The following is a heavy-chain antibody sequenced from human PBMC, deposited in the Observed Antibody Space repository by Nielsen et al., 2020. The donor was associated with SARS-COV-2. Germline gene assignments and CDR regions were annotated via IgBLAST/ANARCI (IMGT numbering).Heavy chain of an antibody. CDR3: AREDRWCGGDCYNGKVDY. CDR2: IVVGSGNT. CDR1: GFTFTSSA. J-gene: IGHJ4*02. D-gene: IGHD2-21*02. V-gene: IGHV1-58*01. Sequence: SVKVSCKASGFTFTSSAVQWVRQARGQRLERIGWIVVGSGNTNYAQKLQERVTITRDMSTSTAYMELSSLRSEDTAVYYCAREDRWCGGDCYNGKVDYWGQGTLVTVSS.